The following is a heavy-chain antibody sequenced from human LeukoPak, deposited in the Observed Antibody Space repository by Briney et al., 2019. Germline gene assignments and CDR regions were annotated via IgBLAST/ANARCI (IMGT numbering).Heavy chain of an antibody. D-gene: IGHD5/OR15-5a*01. CDR1: GGSIKSYY. J-gene: IGHJ5*02. CDR2: IYSSGST. CDR3: ARLNFVYQAWFDP. Sequence: PSETLSLTCTVSGGSIKSYYWSWIRQPPGEGLEWIGYIYSSGSTNYNPSLKSRVTISVDTSKNQFSLKLSSVTAADTAVYYCARLNFVYQAWFDPWGQGTLVTVSS. V-gene: IGHV4-59*08.